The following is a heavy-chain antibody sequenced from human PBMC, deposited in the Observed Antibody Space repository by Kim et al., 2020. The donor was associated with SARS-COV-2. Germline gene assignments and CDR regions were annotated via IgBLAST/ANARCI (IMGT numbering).Heavy chain of an antibody. V-gene: IGHV1-18*04. D-gene: IGHD6-19*01. CDR1: GYTFTSYG. J-gene: IGHJ4*02. CDR2: ISAYNGNT. CDR3: ARDDSSGWYWTGTSPYFDY. Sequence: ASVKVSCKASGYTFTSYGISWVRQAPGQGLEWMGWISAYNGNTNYAQKLQGRVTMTTDTSTSTAYMELRSLRSDDTAVYYCARDDSSGWYWTGTSPYFDYWGQGTLVTVSS.